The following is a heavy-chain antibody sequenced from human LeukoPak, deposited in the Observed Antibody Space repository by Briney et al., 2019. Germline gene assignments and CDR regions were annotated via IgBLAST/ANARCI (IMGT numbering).Heavy chain of an antibody. CDR2: INTSNGNT. CDR3: AREDSSGWLDY. D-gene: IGHD6-19*01. J-gene: IGHJ4*02. Sequence: GASVKVSCKASGYTFSSYGFSWVRQAPGRGLEWMGWINTSNGNTNYAQQLQGRVTMTTDTSTSTAYMELRSLRSDDTAVYYCAREDSSGWLDYWGQGTLVTVSS. V-gene: IGHV1-18*01. CDR1: GYTFSSYG.